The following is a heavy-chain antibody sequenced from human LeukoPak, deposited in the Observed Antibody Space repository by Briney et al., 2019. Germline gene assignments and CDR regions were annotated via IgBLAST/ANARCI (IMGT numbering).Heavy chain of an antibody. CDR1: VFTPNIYA. V-gene: IGHV3-15*01. Sequence: PGGSLRLSRAASVFTPNIYAISCVPDAPKKGRECGCRIRSKTAGGTAESAAPVKGRFTISRDDSKNTLYLQMNSLKTEDTAVYYCTTESHRTGTFDYWGQGTLVTVSS. D-gene: IGHD1-14*01. CDR3: TTESHRTGTFDY. J-gene: IGHJ4*02. CDR2: IRSKTAGGTA.